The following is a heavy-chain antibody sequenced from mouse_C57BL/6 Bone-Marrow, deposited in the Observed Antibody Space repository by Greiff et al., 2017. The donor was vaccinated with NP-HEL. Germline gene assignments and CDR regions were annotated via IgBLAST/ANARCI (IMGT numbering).Heavy chain of an antibody. CDR2: IYPGSGNT. CDR1: GYTFTDYY. Sequence: VQLQQSGAELVRPGASVKLSCKASGYTFTDYYINWVKQRPGQGLEWIARIYPGSGNTYYNEKFKGKATLTAEKSSSTAYMQLSSLTSEDSAVYFCAREGTTVVALPRCFDVWGTGTTVTVSS. CDR3: AREGTTVVALPRCFDV. V-gene: IGHV1-76*01. D-gene: IGHD1-1*01. J-gene: IGHJ1*03.